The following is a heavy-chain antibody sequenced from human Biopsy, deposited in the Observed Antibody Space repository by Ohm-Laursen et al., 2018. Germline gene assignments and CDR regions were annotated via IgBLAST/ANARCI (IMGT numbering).Heavy chain of an antibody. CDR3: ARDYDTSGYYYVS. Sequence: GTLSLTCTVSGGSISNNNYYWGWIRQPPGKGLEWIGSIFYRGSTHYKPSLKSRVNISVDTSKNQFSLKLNSVTAADTAVYYCARDYDTSGYYYVSWGQGTLITVSS. D-gene: IGHD3-22*01. CDR2: IFYRGST. V-gene: IGHV4-39*01. CDR1: GGSISNNNYY. J-gene: IGHJ5*02.